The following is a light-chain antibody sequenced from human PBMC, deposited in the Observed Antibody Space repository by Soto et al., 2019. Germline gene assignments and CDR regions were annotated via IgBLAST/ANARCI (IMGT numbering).Light chain of an antibody. Sequence: DIVWTQSPGTLSLSPGERATLSCRASQTVTSSSLAWYQQKPGQAPRLLIYDASSRATGIPDRFSGSGSGTDFTLAISRLDPEDFAVYYCQQYGSSPLTFGGGTNVEIK. CDR2: DAS. CDR1: QTVTSSS. CDR3: QQYGSSPLT. J-gene: IGKJ4*01. V-gene: IGKV3-20*01.